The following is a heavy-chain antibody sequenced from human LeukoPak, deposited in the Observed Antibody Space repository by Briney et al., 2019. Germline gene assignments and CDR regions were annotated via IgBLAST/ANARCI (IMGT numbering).Heavy chain of an antibody. CDR1: GFTFNSYW. D-gene: IGHD3-22*01. Sequence: PGGSLRLSCAASGFTFNSYWMSWVRQAPGKGLEWVANIDPDGSEKQYGDSVKGRFTTSRDNAKNSLYLQMNSLRAEDTGVYYCARAPSEIGGYYPEYFRHWGQGTLVTVSS. V-gene: IGHV3-7*01. J-gene: IGHJ1*01. CDR3: ARAPSEIGGYYPEYFRH. CDR2: IDPDGSEK.